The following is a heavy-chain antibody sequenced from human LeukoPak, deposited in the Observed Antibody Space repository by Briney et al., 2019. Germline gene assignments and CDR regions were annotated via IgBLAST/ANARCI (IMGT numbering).Heavy chain of an antibody. Sequence: GGSLRLSCAASGFTFSSYEMNWVRQAPGKGLEWVSYISSSGSTIYYADSVKGRFTISRDNAKNSLYLQMNSLRAEDTAVYYCAREYTMVRVVTTYYFDYWGQGTLVTVSS. V-gene: IGHV3-48*03. CDR3: AREYTMVRVVTTYYFDY. CDR2: ISSSGSTI. J-gene: IGHJ4*02. CDR1: GFTFSSYE. D-gene: IGHD3-10*01.